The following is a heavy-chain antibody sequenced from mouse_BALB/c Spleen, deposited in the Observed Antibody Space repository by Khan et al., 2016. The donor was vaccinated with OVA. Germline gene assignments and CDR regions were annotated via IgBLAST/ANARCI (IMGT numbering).Heavy chain of an antibody. J-gene: IGHJ2*03. CDR1: GYTFTSYW. D-gene: IGHD1-1*02. V-gene: IGHV1S81*02. CDR3: ARIKKMVDSYLDN. CDR2: TNPTNGRT. Sequence: QVQLQQSGAELVKPGASVKISCKASGYTFTSYWMHWVNQRPGQGLEWFADTNPTNGRTYYTEKFKSKSTLTVDKSSSTAYMLLSGRKCEDSAVYDKARIKKMVDSYLDNGGQGTSLTVSA.